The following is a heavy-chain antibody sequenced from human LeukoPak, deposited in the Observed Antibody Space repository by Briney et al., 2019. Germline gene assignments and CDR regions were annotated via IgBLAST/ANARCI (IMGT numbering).Heavy chain of an antibody. D-gene: IGHD3-3*01. CDR2: IYHSGST. V-gene: IGHV4-38-2*01. CDR1: GYSISSGYY. J-gene: IGHJ4*02. Sequence: SETLSLTCAVPGYSISSGYYWGWIRQPPGKGLEWIGSIYHSGSTYYNPSLKSRVTISVDTSKNQFSLKLSSVTAADTAVYYCARHAPDVENYFDYWGQGTLVTVSS. CDR3: ARHAPDVENYFDY.